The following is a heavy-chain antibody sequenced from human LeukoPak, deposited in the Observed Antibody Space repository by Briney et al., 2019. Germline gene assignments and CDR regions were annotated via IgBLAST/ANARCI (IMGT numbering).Heavy chain of an antibody. D-gene: IGHD3-9*01. CDR1: GGSISSYY. CDR2: IYYSGST. J-gene: IGHJ3*02. V-gene: IGHV4-59*01. Sequence: SETLSLTCTVSGGSISSYYWSWIRQPPGKGLEWIGYIYYSGSTNCNPSLKSRVTISVDTSKNQFSLKLSSVTAADTAVYYCARVSGLTGYFNDAFDIWGQGTIVTVSS. CDR3: ARVSGLTGYFNDAFDI.